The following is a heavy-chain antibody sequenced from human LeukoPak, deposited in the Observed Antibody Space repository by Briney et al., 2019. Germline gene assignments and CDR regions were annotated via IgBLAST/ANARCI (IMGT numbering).Heavy chain of an antibody. CDR2: IYWNGAST. CDR3: ARLAGYCSSTSCYVWFDP. J-gene: IGHJ5*02. V-gene: IGHV3-20*04. D-gene: IGHD2-2*01. CDR1: GFNLDDHG. Sequence: GGSLRLSCVASGFNLDDHGMSWVRQAPGMGLEWVSGIYWNGASTGYADSVKGRFTISRDNAKNSLHLQMNSLRVEDTALYYCARLAGYCSSTSCYVWFDPWGQGTLVTVSS.